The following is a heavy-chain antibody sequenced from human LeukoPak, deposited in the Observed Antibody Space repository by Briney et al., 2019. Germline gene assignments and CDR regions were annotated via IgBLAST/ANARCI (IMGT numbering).Heavy chain of an antibody. J-gene: IGHJ4*02. D-gene: IGHD3-10*01. CDR3: ARIAMVRGVTLDY. V-gene: IGHV4-39*07. Sequence: SETLSLTCTVSGGSISSSSYYWGWIRQPPGKGLEWIGSIYCSGSTYYSPSLKSRVTISVDTSKNQFSLKLSSVTAADTAVYYCARIAMVRGVTLDYWGQGTLVTVSS. CDR2: IYCSGST. CDR1: GGSISSSSYY.